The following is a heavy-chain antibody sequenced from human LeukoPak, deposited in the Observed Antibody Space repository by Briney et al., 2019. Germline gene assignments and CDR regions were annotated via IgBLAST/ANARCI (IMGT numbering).Heavy chain of an antibody. CDR2: IYYSGST. CDR1: GGSISSSSYY. Sequence: SETLSLTCTVSGGSISSSSYYWGWIRQPPGKGLEWIGSIYYSGSTYYNPSLKSRVTISVDTSKNQFSLKLSSVTAADTAVYYCARYEGSSYAVFWNWGQGTLVTVSS. J-gene: IGHJ4*02. CDR3: ARYEGSSYAVFWN. V-gene: IGHV4-39*01. D-gene: IGHD3-3*01.